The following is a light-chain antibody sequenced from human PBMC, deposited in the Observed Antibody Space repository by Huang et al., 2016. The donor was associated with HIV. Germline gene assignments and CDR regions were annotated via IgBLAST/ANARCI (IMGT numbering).Light chain of an antibody. J-gene: IGKJ2*01. CDR1: QSISSY. Sequence: DIQMTQSPSSLSASVGDRVTITCRASQSISSYLNWYQQKPGKAPKLLIYAASSLQSGGPSRFSGSRAGTDFTLTISSMQPEDFATYYCQQSYSTLRYTFGQGTKLEIK. V-gene: IGKV1-39*01. CDR3: QQSYSTLRYT. CDR2: AAS.